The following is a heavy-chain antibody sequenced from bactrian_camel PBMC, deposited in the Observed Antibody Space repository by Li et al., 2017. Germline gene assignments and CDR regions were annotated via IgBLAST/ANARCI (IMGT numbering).Heavy chain of an antibody. V-gene: IGHV3S54*01. Sequence: HVQLVESGGGSVQVGGSLRLSCAASELMDGSNCMGWFRQAPGKEREAVAIIKTGSGWSDYSEAVEGRFTASRDIDKSTIYLQMNSLKPEDTAMYYCAARSVGWCPLFEHWLGKRAYTPGGYFANWGQGTQVT. CDR3: AARSVGWCPLFEHWLGKRAYTPGGYFAN. CDR2: IKTGSGWS. J-gene: IGHJ6*01. D-gene: IGHD1*01. CDR1: ELMDGSNC.